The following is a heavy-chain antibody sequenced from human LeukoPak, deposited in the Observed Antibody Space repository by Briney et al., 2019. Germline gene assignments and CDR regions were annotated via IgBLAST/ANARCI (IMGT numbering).Heavy chain of an antibody. CDR3: ARVDVWYSSGWYFDY. Sequence: ASVKVSCKASGYTFTSYGISWVRQAPGRGLEWMGWINTNTGNPTYAQGFTGRFVFSLDTSVSTAYLQISSLKAEDTAVYYCARVDVWYSSGWYFDYWGQGTLVTVSS. J-gene: IGHJ4*02. V-gene: IGHV7-4-1*02. CDR2: INTNTGNP. D-gene: IGHD6-19*01. CDR1: GYTFTSYG.